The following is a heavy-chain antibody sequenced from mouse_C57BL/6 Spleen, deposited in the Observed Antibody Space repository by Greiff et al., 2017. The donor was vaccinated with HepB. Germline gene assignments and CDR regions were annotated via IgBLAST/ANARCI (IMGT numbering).Heavy chain of an antibody. J-gene: IGHJ2*01. CDR1: GYTFTDYE. D-gene: IGHD3-3*01. Sequence: QVHVKQSGAELVRPGASVTLSCKASGYTFTDYEMHWVKQTPVHGLEWIGAIDPETGGTAYNQKFKGKAILTADKSSSTAYMELRSLTSEDSAVYYCTRLAGQGYWGQGTTLTVSS. CDR2: IDPETGGT. CDR3: TRLAGQGY. V-gene: IGHV1-15*01.